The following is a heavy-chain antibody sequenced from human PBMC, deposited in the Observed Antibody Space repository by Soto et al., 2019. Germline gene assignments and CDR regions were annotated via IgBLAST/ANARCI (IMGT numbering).Heavy chain of an antibody. CDR3: ARVIVRTSYSDRSGYYFKY. Sequence: GGSLRLSCAASGFTFITYSMNWVRQAPGKGLEWVSYISSSSSTIHYADSVRGRFTISRDNAKNSLYLQMNTLRPEDTAIYYCARVIVRTSYSDRSGYYFKYWGQGTLVTVSS. D-gene: IGHD3-22*01. V-gene: IGHV3-48*01. J-gene: IGHJ4*02. CDR2: ISSSSSTI. CDR1: GFTFITYS.